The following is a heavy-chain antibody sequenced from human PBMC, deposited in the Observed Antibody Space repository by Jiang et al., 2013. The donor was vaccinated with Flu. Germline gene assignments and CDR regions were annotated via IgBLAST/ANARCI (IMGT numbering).Heavy chain of an antibody. CDR1: GYSISSGYY. CDR3: AREAKQQGGSCFGY. V-gene: IGHV4-38-2*02. D-gene: IGHD1-26*01. J-gene: IGHJ4*02. Sequence: GLVKPSETLSLTCTVSGYSISSGYYWGWIRQPPGKGLEWIGSIYNSGSTYYNPSLKSRVTISVDTSKNQFSLKLSSVTAADTAVYYCAREAKQQGGSCFGYWGQGTLVTVSS. CDR2: IYNSGST.